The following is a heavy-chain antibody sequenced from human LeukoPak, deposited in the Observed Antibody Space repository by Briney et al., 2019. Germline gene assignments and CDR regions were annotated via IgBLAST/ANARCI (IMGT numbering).Heavy chain of an antibody. CDR2: FDPEDGET. CDR1: GYTLTELS. D-gene: IGHD3-9*01. J-gene: IGHJ4*02. CDR3: ATGLRYFDWLNDY. V-gene: IGHV1-24*01. Sequence: ASVKVSCKVSGYTLTELSMHWVRQAPGKGVEWMGGFDPEDGETIYAQKFQGRVTMTEDTSTDTAYMELSSLRSEDTAVYYCATGLRYFDWLNDYWGQGTLVTVSS.